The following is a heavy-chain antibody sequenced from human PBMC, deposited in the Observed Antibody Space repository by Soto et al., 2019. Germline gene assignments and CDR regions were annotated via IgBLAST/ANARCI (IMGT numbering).Heavy chain of an antibody. Sequence: GSLRLSCAASGFTFSSYSMNWVRQAPGKGLEWVSSISSSSSYIYYADSVKGRFTISRDNAKNSLYLQMNSLRAEDTAVYYCARNRVYYYGSGSSLSTFDYWGQGTLVTVSS. CDR1: GFTFSSYS. CDR2: ISSSSSYI. V-gene: IGHV3-21*01. CDR3: ARNRVYYYGSGSSLSTFDY. J-gene: IGHJ4*02. D-gene: IGHD3-10*01.